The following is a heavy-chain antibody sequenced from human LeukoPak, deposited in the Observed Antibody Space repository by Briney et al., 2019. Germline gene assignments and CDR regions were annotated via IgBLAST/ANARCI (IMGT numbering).Heavy chain of an antibody. CDR2: LSYDGTKK. Sequence: GGSLRLSCAASGFTFSDCGFHWVRQDPGKGLEWVAFLSYDGTKKYFADSVKGRFTITRDNSKNTLFLQMNSLRAEDTAVYYCARDMGTYCSGTTCYAGHFDYWGQGTLVTVSS. J-gene: IGHJ4*02. CDR1: GFTFSDCG. D-gene: IGHD2-2*01. CDR3: ARDMGTYCSGTTCYAGHFDY. V-gene: IGHV3-33*05.